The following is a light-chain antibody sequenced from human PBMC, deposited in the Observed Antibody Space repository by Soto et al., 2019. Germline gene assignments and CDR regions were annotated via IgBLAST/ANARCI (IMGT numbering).Light chain of an antibody. CDR2: AAF. CDR3: QQSYSIPQT. Sequence: DIQMTQSPSSLSASVGDRVTITCRTSQSIANYLNWYQQKPGKAPNLLIYAAFSLQTGVPSRFSGSGSGTEFTLTITSPQSEDFATYYCQQSYSIPQTFGQGTKVDIK. J-gene: IGKJ1*01. V-gene: IGKV1-39*01. CDR1: QSIANY.